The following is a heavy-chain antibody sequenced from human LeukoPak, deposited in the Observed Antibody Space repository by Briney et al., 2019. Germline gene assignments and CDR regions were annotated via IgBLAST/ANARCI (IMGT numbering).Heavy chain of an antibody. Sequence: PGGSLRLSCAVSGFTFSSYWMNWVRQAPGKGLEWVASIRQDGGEKSYVDSVKGRFPISRDNTKNSLYLQMSSLRAEDTAVYYCARDGTAAGLYFDLWGQGTLVTVSS. D-gene: IGHD6-13*01. CDR2: IRQDGGEK. J-gene: IGHJ4*01. CDR1: GFTFSSYW. CDR3: ARDGTAAGLYFDL. V-gene: IGHV3-7*01.